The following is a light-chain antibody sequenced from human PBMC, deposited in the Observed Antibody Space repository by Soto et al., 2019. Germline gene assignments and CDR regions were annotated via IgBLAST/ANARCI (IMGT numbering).Light chain of an antibody. Sequence: QSVLTQPASVSGSPGQWITISCTGTSSDVGGYNYVSWYQQHPGKAPKLMIYEVINRSSGVSNRFSGSKSGNTASLSISGLQAEDEADYYCSSYTTTNTEVFGPGTKVTVL. V-gene: IGLV2-14*01. CDR1: SSDVGGYNY. J-gene: IGLJ1*01. CDR2: EVI. CDR3: SSYTTTNTEV.